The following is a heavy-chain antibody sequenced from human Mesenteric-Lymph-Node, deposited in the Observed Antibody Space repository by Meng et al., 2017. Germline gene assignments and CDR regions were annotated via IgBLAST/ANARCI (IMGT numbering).Heavy chain of an antibody. CDR1: GYTFTNYA. Sequence: QVQLVQSGAEVKKPGASVKVSCKASGYTFTNYAIQWVRQASGQRLEWMGWINSGNGKTKYSEKFQGRVTITRDTSATTAYMELSSLRSEDMAVYYCARGLWEQSRYYFDSWGQGTLVTVSS. V-gene: IGHV1-3*01. CDR2: INSGNGKT. CDR3: ARGLWEQSRYYFDS. J-gene: IGHJ4*02. D-gene: IGHD1-26*01.